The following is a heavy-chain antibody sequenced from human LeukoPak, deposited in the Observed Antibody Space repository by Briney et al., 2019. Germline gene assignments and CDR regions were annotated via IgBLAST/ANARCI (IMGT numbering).Heavy chain of an antibody. D-gene: IGHD5-18*01. CDR1: GYTFTGYY. CDR3: ARLGVDTAMKPDAFDI. J-gene: IGHJ3*02. V-gene: IGHV1-2*04. Sequence: GASVKVSCKASGYTFTGYYMHWVRQAPGQGLEWMGWINPNSGGTNYAQKFQGWVTMTRDTSIGTAYMELSRLRSDDTAVYYCARLGVDTAMKPDAFDIWGQGTMVTVSS. CDR2: INPNSGGT.